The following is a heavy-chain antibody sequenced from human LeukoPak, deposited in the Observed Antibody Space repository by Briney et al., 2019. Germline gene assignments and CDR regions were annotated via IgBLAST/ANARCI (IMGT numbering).Heavy chain of an antibody. CDR2: INPSGGST. J-gene: IGHJ4*02. V-gene: IGHV1-46*01. Sequence: ASVKVSCKASGYTFTSYYMHWVRQAPGQGLEWMGIINPSGGSTSYAQKFQGRVTMTRDTSTSTVYMELSSLRSEDTAVYYCARGLYISSFLPGGDFDNWGQGTLVTVSS. CDR1: GYTFTSYY. CDR3: ARGLYISSFLPGGDFDN. D-gene: IGHD6-6*01.